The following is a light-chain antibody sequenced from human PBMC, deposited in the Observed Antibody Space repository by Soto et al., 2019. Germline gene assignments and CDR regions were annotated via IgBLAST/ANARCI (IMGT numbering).Light chain of an antibody. V-gene: IGLV2-8*01. CDR2: EVS. CDR1: SSDVGGYNY. J-gene: IGLJ1*01. CDR3: SSYAGSNNSYV. Sequence: QSVLTQPPSASGSPGQSVTISCTGTSSDVGGYNYVSWCQQHPGKAPKLMIYEVSKRPSGVPDRFSGSKSGNTASLTVSGLQAEEEADYYCSSYAGSNNSYVFRTGTKVTVL.